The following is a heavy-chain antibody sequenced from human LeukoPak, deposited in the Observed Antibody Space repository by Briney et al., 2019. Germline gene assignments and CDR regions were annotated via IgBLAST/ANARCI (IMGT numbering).Heavy chain of an antibody. CDR1: GFTFSSYA. J-gene: IGHJ4*02. D-gene: IGHD3-22*01. CDR3: AKAPTYYYDSSVLDF. V-gene: IGHV3-23*01. CDR2: ISDSGGST. Sequence: GGSLRLSCAASGFTFSSYAMSWVRQAPGKGLEWVSGISDSGGSTSYADPVKGRFTISRDNSKNTLYLQMNSLRAEDTAVYYCAKAPTYYYDSSVLDFWGQGTLVTVSS.